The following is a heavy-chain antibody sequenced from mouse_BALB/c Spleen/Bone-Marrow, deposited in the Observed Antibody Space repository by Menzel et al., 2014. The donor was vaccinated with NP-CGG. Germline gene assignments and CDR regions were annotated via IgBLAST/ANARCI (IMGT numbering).Heavy chain of an antibody. CDR1: GYTFTYYT. CDR2: INPSSGSA. Sequence: VQLQESGAEVARPGASVKMSCKASGYTFTYYTMRWVKQRTGQGLEWIGYINPSSGSANYNQNFKDKATLTADKSSSTAYMQLTSLTSEDSAIYYCARGGTRYYFDYWGQGTTLTVSS. V-gene: IGHV1-4*01. J-gene: IGHJ2*01. CDR3: ARGGTRYYFDY. D-gene: IGHD3-3*01.